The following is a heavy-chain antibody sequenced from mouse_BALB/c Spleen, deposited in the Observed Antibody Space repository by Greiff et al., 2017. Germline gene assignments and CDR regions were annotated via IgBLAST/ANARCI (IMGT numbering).Heavy chain of an antibody. CDR2: INPSNGRT. CDR3: AHQGTAGEFAD. D-gene: IGHD3-2*02. J-gene: IGHJ3*01. Sequence: QVQLQQPGAELVKPGASVKLSCKASGYTFTSYWMHWVKQRPGQGLEWIGEINPSNGRTNYNEKFKGKATLTVDKSSSTAYMQLSSLTSEDSAVYYCAHQGTAGEFADWGQGTVVTVSA. CDR1: GYTFTSYW. V-gene: IGHV1S81*02.